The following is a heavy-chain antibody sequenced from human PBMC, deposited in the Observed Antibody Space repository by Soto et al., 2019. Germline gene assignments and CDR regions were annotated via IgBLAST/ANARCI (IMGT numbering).Heavy chain of an antibody. Sequence: GGSLRLSCTTSGFTFANHGMSWVRQAPGKGLDWLGFIRSGRYGETTEYAASVKGRFTVSRDDSKNIAYLQLNNLHTEDTGVYYCTRAPLRCSGGSCYSADSWGRGTQVTVSS. CDR1: GFTFANHG. V-gene: IGHV3-49*04. D-gene: IGHD2-15*01. CDR3: TRAPLRCSGGSCYSADS. J-gene: IGHJ4*02. CDR2: IRSGRYGETT.